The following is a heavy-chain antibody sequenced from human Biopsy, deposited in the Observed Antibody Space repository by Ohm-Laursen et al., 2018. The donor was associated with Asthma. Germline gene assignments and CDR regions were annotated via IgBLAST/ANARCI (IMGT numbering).Heavy chain of an antibody. J-gene: IGHJ4*02. CDR2: HDHEEGGT. Sequence: SSVKVSCKVSGYSLTDLSMHWVRQAPGQGLEWMGGHDHEEGGTVNARRFQGRVTMTEDTSTDTAYMELSSLSSDDTAVYYCASDFPKDYVRYNFQFWGQGTLVTVSS. CDR3: ASDFPKDYVRYNFQF. D-gene: IGHD4-17*01. CDR1: GYSLTDLS. V-gene: IGHV1-24*01.